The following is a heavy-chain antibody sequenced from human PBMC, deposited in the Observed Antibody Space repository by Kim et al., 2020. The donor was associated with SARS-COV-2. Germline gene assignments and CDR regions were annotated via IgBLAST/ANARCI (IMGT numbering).Heavy chain of an antibody. V-gene: IGHV3-48*04. Sequence: GGSLRLSCAGSGFGFSDYGMNWVRQAPGKGLEWISFIGSSGTTKYYADSVKGRFSISSDNAKNSLSLQMNNLRGDDTAVYYCARDGFFYASGKKYYYMD. CDR2: IGSSGTTK. J-gene: IGHJ6*03. D-gene: IGHD3-10*01. CDR1: GFGFSDYG. CDR3: ARDGFFYASGKKYYYMD.